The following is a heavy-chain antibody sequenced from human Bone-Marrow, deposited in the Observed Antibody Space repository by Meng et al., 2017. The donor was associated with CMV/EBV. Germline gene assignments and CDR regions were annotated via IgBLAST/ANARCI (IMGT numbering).Heavy chain of an antibody. V-gene: IGHV3-30*02. CDR3: ARGLGGVLMVYARRGPWSYAFDI. J-gene: IGHJ3*02. Sequence: GESLKISCAASGFTFSSYSMNWVRQAPGKGLEWVAFIRYEGSRKYEAESVRGRFTISRDNSKSTLYLLMNSLRPEDTAVYYCARGLGGVLMVYARRGPWSYAFDIWGQGTMVTVSS. CDR2: IRYEGSRK. D-gene: IGHD2-8*01. CDR1: GFTFSSYS.